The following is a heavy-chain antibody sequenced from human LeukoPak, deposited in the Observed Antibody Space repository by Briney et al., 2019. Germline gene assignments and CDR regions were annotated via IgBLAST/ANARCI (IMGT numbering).Heavy chain of an antibody. D-gene: IGHD3-3*01. CDR1: GGSISSGSYY. J-gene: IGHJ4*02. CDR3: ARDLYDFPDY. CDR2: IYTSGST. V-gene: IGHV4-61*02. Sequence: SETLSLTCTVSGGSISSGSYYWSWIRQPAGKGLEWIGRIYTSGSTNYNPSLKSRVTISVDTSKNQFSLKLSSVTAADTAVYYCARDLYDFPDYWGQGTLVTVSS.